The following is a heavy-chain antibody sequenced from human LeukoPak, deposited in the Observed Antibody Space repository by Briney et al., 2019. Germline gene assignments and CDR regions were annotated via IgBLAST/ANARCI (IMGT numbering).Heavy chain of an antibody. CDR2: MYYSGSI. V-gene: IGHV4-39*01. Sequence: SDTLSLTCTVSGGSISSGTNYWGWVRQPPGKGLEWIGSMYYSGSIYYNPSLKSRVSVSGDTSKNQFSLRLSSVTAADTAVYYCARHGDSGYDYFDYWGQGILVTVSS. D-gene: IGHD5-12*01. CDR1: GGSISSGTNY. J-gene: IGHJ4*02. CDR3: ARHGDSGYDYFDY.